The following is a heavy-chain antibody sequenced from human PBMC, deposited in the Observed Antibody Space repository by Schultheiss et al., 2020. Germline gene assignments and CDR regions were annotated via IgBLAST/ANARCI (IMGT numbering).Heavy chain of an antibody. D-gene: IGHD3-16*02. Sequence: ASVKVSCKASGYTFTSFGISWVRQATGQGLEWMGWMNPNSGNTGYAQKFQGRVTMTRNTSISTAYMELSSLRSEDTAVYYCARGLSDYIWGSYRANFDYWGQGTRVTVSS. CDR3: ARGLSDYIWGSYRANFDY. CDR2: MNPNSGNT. J-gene: IGHJ4*02. V-gene: IGHV1-8*02. CDR1: GYTFTSFG.